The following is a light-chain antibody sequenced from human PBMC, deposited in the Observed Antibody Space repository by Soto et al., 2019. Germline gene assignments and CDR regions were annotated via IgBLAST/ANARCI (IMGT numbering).Light chain of an antibody. Sequence: DIQMTQSPSSVSASVGDRVTITCRASQGITSWLVWYQQKPGKAPKLLIYAASSLQSGVPSRFSGSGSGTDFSLTISSLQPEDFATYYCQQTDSFPYTFGRGTKVDI. J-gene: IGKJ2*01. CDR2: AAS. V-gene: IGKV1-12*01. CDR1: QGITSW. CDR3: QQTDSFPYT.